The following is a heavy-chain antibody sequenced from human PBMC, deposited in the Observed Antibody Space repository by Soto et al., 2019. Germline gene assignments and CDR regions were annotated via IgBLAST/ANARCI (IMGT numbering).Heavy chain of an antibody. Sequence: SETLSLTCTGSGASISGFYWSWIRESAGKGREWIWRIYATGTTDYNPSLKRRVMMSVDTSKKQFSLKLRSVTAADTAVYYCVRDGTKTLRDWFDPWGQGISVTVSS. D-gene: IGHD1-1*01. V-gene: IGHV4-4*07. CDR3: VRDGTKTLRDWFDP. J-gene: IGHJ5*02. CDR1: GASISGFY. CDR2: IYATGTT.